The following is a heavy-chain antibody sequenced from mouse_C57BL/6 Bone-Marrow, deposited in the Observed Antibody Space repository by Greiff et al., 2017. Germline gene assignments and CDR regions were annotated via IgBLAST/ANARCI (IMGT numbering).Heavy chain of an antibody. CDR3: ARVHDGYGPYYAMDY. CDR1: GFTFSDYY. J-gene: IGHJ4*01. V-gene: IGHV5-16*01. D-gene: IGHD2-3*01. Sequence: EVKVVESEGGLVQPGSSMKLSCTASGFTFSDYYMAWVRQVPEKGLEWVANINYDGSSTYYLDSLKSRFIISRDNAKNILYLQMSSLKSEDTATYYCARVHDGYGPYYAMDYWGQGTSVTVSS. CDR2: INYDGSST.